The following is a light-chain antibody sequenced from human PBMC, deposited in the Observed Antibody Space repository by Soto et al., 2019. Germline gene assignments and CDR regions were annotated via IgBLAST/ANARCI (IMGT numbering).Light chain of an antibody. Sequence: ETVMTQSPATLSVSPGERATLSCRASQRVSSYLAWYQQRPGQAPRLLIYDASNRATGIPARFSGSGSGTDFTLTISSLEPEDFAVYYCQQRSNWPWTFGQGTKVDIK. CDR2: DAS. J-gene: IGKJ1*01. CDR1: QRVSSY. V-gene: IGKV3-11*01. CDR3: QQRSNWPWT.